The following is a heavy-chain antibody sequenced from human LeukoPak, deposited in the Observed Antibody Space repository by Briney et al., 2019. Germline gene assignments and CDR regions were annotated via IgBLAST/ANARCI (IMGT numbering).Heavy chain of an antibody. CDR1: GFSIGSND. V-gene: IGHV3-23*01. CDR2: IGSGDKT. D-gene: IGHD6-13*01. CDR3: ARNGGSSWPAYYFDY. J-gene: IGHJ4*02. Sequence: GGSLRLSCAVSGFSIGSNDMSWGRQAPGKGLEWVSTIGSGDKTSYADSVKGRFTISRDNSKNTLYLQMNSLRAEDTAVYYCARNGGSSWPAYYFDYWGQGTLVTVSS.